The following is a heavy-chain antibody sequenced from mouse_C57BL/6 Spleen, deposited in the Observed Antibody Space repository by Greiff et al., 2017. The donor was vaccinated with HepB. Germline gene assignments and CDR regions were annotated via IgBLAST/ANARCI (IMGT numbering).Heavy chain of an antibody. CDR3: ARSMGPYYFDY. CDR1: GYSFTDYK. Sequence: EVKLQQSGPELVKPGASVKISCKASGYSFTDYKMNWVKQSNGKSLEWIGAINPNNGTTSYNQKFKGKATLTVDQSSSTAYMRLNSLTSEDSAVYYGARSMGPYYFDYWGQGTTLTVSS. J-gene: IGHJ2*01. V-gene: IGHV1-39*01. CDR2: INPNNGTT. D-gene: IGHD2-3*01.